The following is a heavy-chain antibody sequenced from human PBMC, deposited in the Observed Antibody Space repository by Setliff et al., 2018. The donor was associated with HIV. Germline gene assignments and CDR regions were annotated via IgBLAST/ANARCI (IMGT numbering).Heavy chain of an antibody. V-gene: IGHV4-38-2*02. D-gene: IGHD3-9*01. CDR1: GQFISDGYY. CDR2: VYHSGKT. CDR3: ARYVSDWFYIDS. Sequence: SETLSLTCTVSGQFISDGYYWGWIRQPPGKGLEWIGSVYHSGKTYYNPSLKSRVTMSADTSKNQISLMLRSMTAADTAVYYCARYVSDWFYIDSWGQGTLVTVSS. J-gene: IGHJ4*02.